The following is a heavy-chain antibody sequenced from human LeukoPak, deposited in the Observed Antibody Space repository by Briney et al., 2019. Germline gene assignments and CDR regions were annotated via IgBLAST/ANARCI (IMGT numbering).Heavy chain of an antibody. J-gene: IGHJ3*02. D-gene: IGHD3-16*01. CDR2: ISWNSGSI. Sequence: QTGGSLRRSCAASGFTFDDYAMHWVRQAPGKGLEWVSGISWNSGSIGYADSVKGRFTISRDNAKNSLYLQMNSLRAEDTAVYYCARDPVGDDAFDIWGQGTMVTVSS. CDR1: GFTFDDYA. V-gene: IGHV3-9*01. CDR3: ARDPVGDDAFDI.